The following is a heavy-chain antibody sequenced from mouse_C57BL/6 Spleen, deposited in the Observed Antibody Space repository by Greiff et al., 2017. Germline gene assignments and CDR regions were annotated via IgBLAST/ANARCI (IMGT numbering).Heavy chain of an antibody. D-gene: IGHD1-1*01. CDR2: IDPETGGT. V-gene: IGHV1-15*01. CDR1: GYTFTDYE. J-gene: IGHJ4*01. Sequence: QVHVKQSGAELVRPGASVTLSCKASGYTFTDYEMHWVKQTPVHGLEWIGAIDPETGGTAYNQKFKGKAILTADKSSSTAYMELRSLTSEDSAVYYCTRSGITTVVAEAMDYWGQGTSVTVSS. CDR3: TRSGITTVVAEAMDY.